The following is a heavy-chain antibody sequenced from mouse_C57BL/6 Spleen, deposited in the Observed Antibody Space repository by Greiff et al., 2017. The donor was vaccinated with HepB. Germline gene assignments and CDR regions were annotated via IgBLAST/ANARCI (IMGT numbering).Heavy chain of an antibody. Sequence: QVQLQQSGAELVKPGASVKISCKASGYAFSSYWMNWVKQRPGKGLEWIGQIYPGDGDTNYNGKFKGKATLTADKSSSTAYMQLSSLTSEDSAVYFCAREEGDYYGSSGFAYWGQGTLVTVSA. CDR3: AREEGDYYGSSGFAY. CDR2: IYPGDGDT. CDR1: GYAFSSYW. J-gene: IGHJ3*01. D-gene: IGHD1-1*01. V-gene: IGHV1-80*01.